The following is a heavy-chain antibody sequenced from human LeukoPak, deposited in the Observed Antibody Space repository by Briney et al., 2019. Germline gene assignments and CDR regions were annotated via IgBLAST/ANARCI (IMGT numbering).Heavy chain of an antibody. V-gene: IGHV4-30-2*01. D-gene: IGHD1-14*01. CDR2: IYHSGST. J-gene: IGHJ3*02. CDR1: GGSISSGGYY. CDR3: ANRASSPRKTFDI. Sequence: SETLSLTCTVSGGSISSGGYYWSWIRQPPGKGLEWIGYIYHSGSTYYNPSLKSRVTISVDRSKNQFSLKLSSVTAADTAVYYCANRASSPRKTFDIWGQGTMVTVSS.